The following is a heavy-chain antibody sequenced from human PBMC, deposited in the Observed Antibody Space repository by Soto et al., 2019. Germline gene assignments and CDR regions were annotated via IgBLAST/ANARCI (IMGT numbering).Heavy chain of an antibody. CDR3: NTMSDNAVDY. D-gene: IGHD3-10*02. CDR1: GYTFTSYG. J-gene: IGHJ4*02. CDR2: ISAYKGNT. V-gene: IGHV1-18*01. Sequence: QVQLVQSGAEVKKPGAPVKFSCKASGYTFTSYGISWVRQAPGQGLEWMGRISAYKGNTNYAQKLQGRVTMTTDTSTCTAYMKLRSLRSEATAVSYCNTMSDNAVDYWGQGTLVTVSS.